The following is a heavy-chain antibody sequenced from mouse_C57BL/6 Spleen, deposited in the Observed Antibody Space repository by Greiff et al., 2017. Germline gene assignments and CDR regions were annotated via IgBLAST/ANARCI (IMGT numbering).Heavy chain of an antibody. J-gene: IGHJ1*03. V-gene: IGHV1-54*01. CDR3: ARGLYYDYDGPYWYFDV. CDR2: INPGSGGT. Sequence: QVQLQQSGAELVRPGTSVKVSCKASGYAFTNYLIEWVKQRPGQGLEWIGVINPGSGGTNYNEKFKGKATLTADTSSSTAYMQLSSLTSEDSAVYFCARGLYYDYDGPYWYFDVWGTGTTVTVSS. D-gene: IGHD2-4*01. CDR1: GYAFTNYL.